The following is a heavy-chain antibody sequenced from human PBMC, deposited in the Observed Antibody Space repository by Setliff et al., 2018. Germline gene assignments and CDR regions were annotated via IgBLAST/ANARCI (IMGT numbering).Heavy chain of an antibody. CDR1: GDPMSSRRYY. D-gene: IGHD6-19*01. Sequence: PSETLSLTCTVSGDPMSSRRYYWAWIRQPAGKGLEWIGQIYTSWSTNYNPSLKSRVTISLDTSNKQFSLSLSSVTAADTAVYYCARASSGWYSAYYYYMDVWGKGTTVTVSS. CDR2: IYTSWST. CDR3: ARASSGWYSAYYYYMDV. J-gene: IGHJ6*03. V-gene: IGHV4-61*09.